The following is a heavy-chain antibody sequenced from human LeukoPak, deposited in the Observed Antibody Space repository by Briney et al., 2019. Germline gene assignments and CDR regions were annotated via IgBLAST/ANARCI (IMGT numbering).Heavy chain of an antibody. V-gene: IGHV1-8*03. D-gene: IGHD6-6*01. CDR2: MNPNSGNT. CDR1: GYTFTSYD. J-gene: IGHJ3*02. Sequence: ASVKVSCKASGYTFTSYDINWVRQATGQGLEWMGWMNPNSGNTGYAQKFQGRVTITRNTSISTAYMELSSLRSEDTAVYCCAREAARDAFDIWGQGTMVTVSS. CDR3: AREAARDAFDI.